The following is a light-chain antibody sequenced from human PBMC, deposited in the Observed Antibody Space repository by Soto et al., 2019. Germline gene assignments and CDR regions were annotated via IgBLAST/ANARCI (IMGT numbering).Light chain of an antibody. J-gene: IGLJ1*01. CDR2: DVN. CDR3: AAWDDSLSYV. V-gene: IGLV2-11*01. CDR1: SSDVGGYNY. Sequence: QSALTQPRSVSGSPGQSVTISCTGTSSDVGGYNYVSWYQQHPGKAPKLMIYDVNKRPSGVPDRFSGSKSGNTASLTISGLQAEDEADYYCAAWDDSLSYVFGIGTKLTVL.